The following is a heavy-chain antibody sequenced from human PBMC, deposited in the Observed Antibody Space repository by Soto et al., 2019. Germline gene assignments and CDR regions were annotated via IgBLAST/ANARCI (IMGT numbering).Heavy chain of an antibody. Sequence: PSETLSLTCSVSGGSISSGDYYWSWIRQPPGKGLEWIGYIYYSGSTNYNPSLKSRVTISVDTSKNQFSLKLNSVTAADTAVYYCARHPSDFWFDPWGQGTLVTVSS. D-gene: IGHD2-21*02. CDR1: GGSISSGDYY. V-gene: IGHV4-30-4*01. CDR3: ARHPSDFWFDP. J-gene: IGHJ5*02. CDR2: IYYSGST.